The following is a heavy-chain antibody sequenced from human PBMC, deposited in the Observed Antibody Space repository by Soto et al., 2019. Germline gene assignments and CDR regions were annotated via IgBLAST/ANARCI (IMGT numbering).Heavy chain of an antibody. Sequence: ASVKVSCKASGYTFTRSGISWVRQAPGQGLEWMSWISAYNGDTNYAQKVQGRVTMTTDTSTSTAFMELRSLRFDDTAVYYCVRDPDGHIDFDYWGQGTLVTVSS. CDR3: VRDPDGHIDFDY. CDR1: GYTFTRSG. CDR2: ISAYNGDT. J-gene: IGHJ4*02. V-gene: IGHV1-18*01.